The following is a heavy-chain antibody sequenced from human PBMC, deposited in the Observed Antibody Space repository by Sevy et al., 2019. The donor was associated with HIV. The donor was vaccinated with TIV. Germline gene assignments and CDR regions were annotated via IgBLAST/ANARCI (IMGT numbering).Heavy chain of an antibody. CDR3: AKVGGFKGIAAAVTYYFDY. CDR2: ISGSGGST. V-gene: IGHV3-23*01. CDR1: GFTFSSYA. D-gene: IGHD6-13*01. Sequence: GGSLRLSCAASGFTFSSYAMSWVRQAPGKGLEWVSAISGSGGSTYYADSVKGRFTISRDNSKNTLYLQMNSLRAEDTAVYYCAKVGGFKGIAAAVTYYFDYWGQGTLVTVSS. J-gene: IGHJ4*02.